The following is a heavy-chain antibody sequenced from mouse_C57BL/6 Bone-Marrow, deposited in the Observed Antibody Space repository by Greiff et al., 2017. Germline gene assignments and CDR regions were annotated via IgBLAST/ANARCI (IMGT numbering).Heavy chain of an antibody. CDR1: GFTFSDYY. CDR3: AREGPYLDY. J-gene: IGHJ2*01. V-gene: IGHV5-16*01. Sequence: EVMLVESEGGLVQPGSSMKLSCTASGFTFSDYYMAWVRQVPEKGLEWVANINYDGSSTYYLDSLKSRFIISRDNAKNILYLQMSILKSEDTATYYCAREGPYLDYWGQGTTLTVSS. CDR2: INYDGSST.